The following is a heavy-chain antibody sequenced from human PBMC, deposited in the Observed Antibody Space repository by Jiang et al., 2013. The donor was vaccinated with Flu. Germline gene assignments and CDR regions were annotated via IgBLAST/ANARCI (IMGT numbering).Heavy chain of an antibody. CDR2: INYSGST. Sequence: LLKPSETLSLTCAVYGGSFSGYYWSWIRQPPGKGLEWIGEINYSGSTNYNPSLKSRLTISVDTSKNQFSLKLSSVTAADTAVYYCASRLVVPAAHLGGYYYGMDVWGQGTTVTVSS. V-gene: IGHV4-34*01. J-gene: IGHJ6*02. CDR1: GGSFSGYY. D-gene: IGHD2-2*01. CDR3: ASRLVVPAAHLGGYYYGMDV.